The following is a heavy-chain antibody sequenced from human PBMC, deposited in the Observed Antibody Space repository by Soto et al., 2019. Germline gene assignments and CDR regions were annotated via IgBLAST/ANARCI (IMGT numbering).Heavy chain of an antibody. CDR2: ISWNSGSI. V-gene: IGHV3-9*01. CDR3: AKEVYYGGDCYYYGMDV. Sequence: GGSLRLSCAASGFTFDDYAMHWVRQAPGKGLEWVSGISWNSGSIGYADSVKGRFTISRDNAKNSLYLQMNSLRAEDTALYYCAKEVYYGGDCYYYGMDVWGQGTAVNVTS. D-gene: IGHD1-26*01. J-gene: IGHJ6*02. CDR1: GFTFDDYA.